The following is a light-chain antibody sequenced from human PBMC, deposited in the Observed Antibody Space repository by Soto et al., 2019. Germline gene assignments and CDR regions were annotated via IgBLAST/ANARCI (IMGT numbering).Light chain of an antibody. Sequence: DIVLTQSPGTLSLSPGDRATLSCRASQSVNSVYLAWYQQRPGQAPRLLIHGASSRATGTPDRFSGGGSGTDFTLTISRLEPEDFAVYYCQQYGSSPLTFGGGTKVEIK. CDR1: QSVNSVY. V-gene: IGKV3-20*01. J-gene: IGKJ4*01. CDR3: QQYGSSPLT. CDR2: GAS.